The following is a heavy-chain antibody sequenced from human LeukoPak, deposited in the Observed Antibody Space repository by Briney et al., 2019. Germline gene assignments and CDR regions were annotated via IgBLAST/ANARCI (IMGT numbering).Heavy chain of an antibody. J-gene: IGHJ4*02. Sequence: AGGSLRLSCAVSGFTFSAHWMDWVRQTPGKGLVWVSRTNSDETITTYADSVKGRFTISRDNAKNTLYLQMNSLRAEDTAVYYCARVWFKNGRGDYFDYWGQGTLVTVSS. CDR1: GFTFSAHW. V-gene: IGHV3-74*01. D-gene: IGHD2-21*01. CDR3: ARVWFKNGRGDYFDY. CDR2: TNSDETIT.